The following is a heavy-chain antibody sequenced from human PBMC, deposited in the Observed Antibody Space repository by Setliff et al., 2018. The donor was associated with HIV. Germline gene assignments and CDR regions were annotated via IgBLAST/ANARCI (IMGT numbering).Heavy chain of an antibody. D-gene: IGHD6-19*01. J-gene: IGHJ4*02. CDR1: GGSFSGYY. CDR3: ARRSGWSEDY. Sequence: ASETLSLTCAVYGGSFSGYYWSWIRQPPGKGLKWIGEIIPSGSTNYNPSLKSRVTISVDTSKNQFSLKLSSVTAADTAVYYCARRSGWSEDYWGQGTLVTVSS. CDR2: IIPSGST. V-gene: IGHV4-34*12.